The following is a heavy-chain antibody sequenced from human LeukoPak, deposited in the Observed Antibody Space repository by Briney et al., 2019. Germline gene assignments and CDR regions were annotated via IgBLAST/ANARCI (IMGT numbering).Heavy chain of an antibody. V-gene: IGHV1-69*01. CDR3: ARGGYYGSGSYYALDY. CDR1: GGTFTSYA. J-gene: IGHJ4*02. CDR2: IIPIFGTA. D-gene: IGHD3-10*01. Sequence: SVKVSYKASGGTFTSYAISWVRQAPGQGLEWRGGIIPIFGTANYAQKFQGRVTITADESTSTAHMELSSLRSEDTAVYYCARGGYYGSGSYYALDYWGQGTLVTVSS.